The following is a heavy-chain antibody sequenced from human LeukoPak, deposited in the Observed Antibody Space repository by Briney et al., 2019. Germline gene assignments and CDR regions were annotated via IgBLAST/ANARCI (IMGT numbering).Heavy chain of an antibody. CDR2: IYYSGST. CDR3: ASRGGAYYDSRENAFDI. CDR1: GGSISSYY. D-gene: IGHD3-22*01. V-gene: IGHV4-59*08. J-gene: IGHJ3*02. Sequence: SETLSLTCTVSGGSISSYYWSWIRQPPGKGLEWIGYIYYSGSTNYNPSLKSRVTISVDTSKNQFSLKLSSVTVADTAVYYCASRGGAYYDSRENAFDIWGQGTMVTVSS.